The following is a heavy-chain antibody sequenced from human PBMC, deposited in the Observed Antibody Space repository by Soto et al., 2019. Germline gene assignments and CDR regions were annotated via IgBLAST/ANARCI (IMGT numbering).Heavy chain of an antibody. Sequence: QVQLGQSVAEAKKPGASVKVSCKGSGYTFTSFGISWVRQAPGKGLEWMGCLNAYNGKTQYAQKLQGRVTMNPDTSTSTDYMDLRSLRSDDTAVYYFARLKSVAGGKYYFDYWGHGTLVTFSS. CDR1: GYTFTSFG. CDR3: ARLKSVAGGKYYFDY. CDR2: LNAYNGKT. V-gene: IGHV1-18*01. J-gene: IGHJ4*01. D-gene: IGHD6-13*01.